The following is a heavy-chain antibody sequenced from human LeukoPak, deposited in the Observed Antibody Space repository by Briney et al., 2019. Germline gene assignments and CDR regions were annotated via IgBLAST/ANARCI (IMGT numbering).Heavy chain of an antibody. V-gene: IGHV3-7*01. CDR2: MKGDGSVK. CDR1: GFTFSIYW. CDR3: AREGQDLDH. D-gene: IGHD2-15*01. Sequence: GGSLRLSCAAAGFTFSIYWMSWVRQAPGKGLEWVASMKGDGSVKHFLDSVEGRFTISRDNAKNSLYLQMNSLRAEGTAVYYCAREGQDLDHWGQGTLVSVST. J-gene: IGHJ4*02.